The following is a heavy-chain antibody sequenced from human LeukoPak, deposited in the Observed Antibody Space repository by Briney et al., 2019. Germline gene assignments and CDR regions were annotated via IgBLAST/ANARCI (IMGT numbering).Heavy chain of an antibody. V-gene: IGHV3-33*08. CDR3: AREWGYYGMDV. D-gene: IGHD3-16*01. CDR2: IWYDGSNK. Sequence: GRSLRLSCAASGFTFSSYGMHWVRQAPGKGLEWVAVIWYDGSNKYYADSVKGRFTISRDNSKNTLYLQMNSLRAEDTAVYYCAREWGYYGMDVWGQGTTVTVSS. J-gene: IGHJ6*02. CDR1: GFTFSSYG.